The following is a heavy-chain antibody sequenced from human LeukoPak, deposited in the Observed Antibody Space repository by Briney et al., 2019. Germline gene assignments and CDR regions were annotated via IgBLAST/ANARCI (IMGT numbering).Heavy chain of an antibody. CDR2: INSDGSST. D-gene: IGHD3-3*01. J-gene: IGHJ6*02. CDR3: AREGYYDFWGDV. V-gene: IGHV3-74*01. CDR1: GFTFSSYW. Sequence: GGSLRLSCAASGFTFSSYWMHWVRQVPGKGLGWVSRINSDGSSTSYADSVKGRFTISRDNAKNTLYLQMNSLRAEDTAVYYCAREGYYDFWGDVWGQGTTVTVSS.